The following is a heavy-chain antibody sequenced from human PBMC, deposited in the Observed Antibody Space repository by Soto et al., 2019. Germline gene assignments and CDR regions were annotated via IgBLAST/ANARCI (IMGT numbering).Heavy chain of an antibody. V-gene: IGHV3-74*01. CDR2: ISSDGRNT. Sequence: EVQLVESGGGLVQPGGSLRLSCAASGFAFSSYWMQWVRQAPGKGPVWVSRISSDGRNTTYADSVKGRFTISRDNAENTLHLQMTSLTDADTAVYYCIKASTVTGVGGYRWGQGTLVTVSS. J-gene: IGHJ5*02. D-gene: IGHD6-19*01. CDR3: IKASTVTGVGGYR. CDR1: GFAFSSYW.